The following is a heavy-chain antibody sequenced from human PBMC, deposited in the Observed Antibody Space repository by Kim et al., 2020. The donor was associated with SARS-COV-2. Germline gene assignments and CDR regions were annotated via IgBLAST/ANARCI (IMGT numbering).Heavy chain of an antibody. CDR3: AKAAGITMIVVVTRPYFDY. CDR1: GFTFSSYA. J-gene: IGHJ4*02. D-gene: IGHD3-22*01. V-gene: IGHV3-23*01. CDR2: ISGSGGST. Sequence: GGSLRLSCAASGFTFSSYAMSWVRQAPGKGLEWVSAISGSGGSTYYADSVKGRFTISRDNSKNTLYLQMNSLRAEDTAVYYCAKAAGITMIVVVTRPYFDYWGQGTLVTVSS.